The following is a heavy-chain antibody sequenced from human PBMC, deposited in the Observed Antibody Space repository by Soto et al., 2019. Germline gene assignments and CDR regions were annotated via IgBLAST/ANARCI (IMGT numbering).Heavy chain of an antibody. D-gene: IGHD5-18*01. CDR3: ARGGYAYSSDFRRAPFEH. J-gene: IGHJ4*02. Sequence: GGSLRLSCEASGFPVSSYWMHWVRQAPGKGLVWVSRINSDGTTTTYADSVKGRFTVSRDNAKSTVYLQLNSLSAEDTALYYCARGGYAYSSDFRRAPFEHWGQGVLVTVSS. CDR2: INSDGTTT. CDR1: GFPVSSYW. V-gene: IGHV3-74*01.